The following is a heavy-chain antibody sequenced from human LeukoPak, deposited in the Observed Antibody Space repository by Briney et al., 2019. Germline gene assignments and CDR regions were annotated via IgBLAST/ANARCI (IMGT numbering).Heavy chain of an antibody. CDR2: GHYSGNT. CDR1: GTSITAYY. J-gene: IGHJ4*02. D-gene: IGHD2-8*01. CDR3: AKWASDNRAFDR. V-gene: IGHV4-59*08. Sequence: SETLSLTGTVSGTSITAYYWNWIRQAPGKGPEWIGYGHYSGNTKYNPPLKSRVTISVDTSKNQFSLRLSSVTAADTAVYFCAKWASDNRAFDRWGQGTLVTVSS.